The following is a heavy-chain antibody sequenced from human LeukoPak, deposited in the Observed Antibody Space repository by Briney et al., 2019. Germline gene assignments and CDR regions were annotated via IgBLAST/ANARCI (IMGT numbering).Heavy chain of an antibody. V-gene: IGHV3-23*01. D-gene: IGHD3-10*01. CDR1: GFTFSTYA. J-gene: IGHJ4*02. Sequence: GGSLRLSCAASGFTFSTYAMTWVRQAPGKELEWVSGISASGVSTHYADSVKGRFTISRDNSKNTLYLQMNSLRAEDMAVYYCAKEYGPGSYYYDYWGQGTLVTVSS. CDR3: AKEYGPGSYYYDY. CDR2: ISASGVST.